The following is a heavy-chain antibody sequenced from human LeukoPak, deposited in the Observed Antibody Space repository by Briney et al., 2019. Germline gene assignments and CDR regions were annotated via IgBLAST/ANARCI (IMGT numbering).Heavy chain of an antibody. J-gene: IGHJ6*02. CDR3: ARQTTALSYSSGHFYGMDV. CDR2: IYYSGGT. CDR1: GGSISSYY. Sequence: SETLSLTCTVSGGSISSYYWSWIRQPPGKGLEWIGYIYYSGGTNYNPSLKSRVTISVDTSKNQFSLKLSSVTAADTAVYYCARQTTALSYSSGHFYGMDVWGQGTTVTVSS. V-gene: IGHV4-59*08. D-gene: IGHD6-19*01.